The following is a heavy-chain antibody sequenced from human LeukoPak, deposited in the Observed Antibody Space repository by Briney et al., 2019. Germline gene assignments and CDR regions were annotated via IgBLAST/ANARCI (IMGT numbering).Heavy chain of an antibody. CDR3: ARDPILVRGYFDY. J-gene: IGHJ4*02. CDR2: ISFDGSNE. D-gene: IGHD3-10*01. V-gene: IGHV3-30-3*01. CDR1: GFTFSNYA. Sequence: PGGSLRLSCAVSGFTFSNYAIHWVRQAPGKGLEWVALISFDGSNEYYADSVKGRFTISRDNSENTLRLQMNSLRPEDTAIYYCARDPILVRGYFDYWGQGTLVTVSS.